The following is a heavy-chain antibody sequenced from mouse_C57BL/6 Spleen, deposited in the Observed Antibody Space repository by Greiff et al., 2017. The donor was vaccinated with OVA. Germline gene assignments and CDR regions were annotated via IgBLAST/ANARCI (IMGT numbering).Heavy chain of an antibody. Sequence: EVKLVESGGGLVQPKGSLKLSCAASGFSFNTYAMNWVRQAPGKGLEWVARIRSKSNNYATYYADSVKDRFTISRDDSESMLYLQMNNLKTEDTAMYYCVRSYYGSSYGAWFAYWGQGTLVTVSA. CDR2: IRSKSNNYAT. J-gene: IGHJ3*01. V-gene: IGHV10-1*01. CDR3: VRSYYGSSYGAWFAY. D-gene: IGHD1-1*01. CDR1: GFSFNTYA.